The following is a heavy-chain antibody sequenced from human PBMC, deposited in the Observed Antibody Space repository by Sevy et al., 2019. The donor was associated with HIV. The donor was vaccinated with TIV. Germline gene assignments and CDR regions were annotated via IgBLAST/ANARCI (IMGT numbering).Heavy chain of an antibody. V-gene: IGHV1-3*01. Sequence: ASVKVSCKASGYTFTSYAMHWVRQAPGQRLEWMGWINAGNGNTKYSQKFQGRVTITRDTSASTAYMELSSLRSEDTAVYYCARDVPYSSSWYRYYYYYGMDVWGQGTTVTVSS. CDR1: GYTFTSYA. J-gene: IGHJ6*02. CDR2: INAGNGNT. D-gene: IGHD6-13*01. CDR3: ARDVPYSSSWYRYYYYYGMDV.